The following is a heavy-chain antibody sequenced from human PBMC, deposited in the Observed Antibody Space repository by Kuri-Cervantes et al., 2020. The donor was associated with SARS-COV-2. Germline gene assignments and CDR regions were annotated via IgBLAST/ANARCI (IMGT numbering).Heavy chain of an antibody. CDR1: GGSISSYY. CDR2: IYYSGST. CDR3: ARVPPSIAAAGRWFDP. J-gene: IGHJ5*02. V-gene: IGHV4-59*01. Sequence: ESLKISCTVSGGSISSYYWSWIRQPPGKGLEWIGYIYYSGSTNYNPSLKSRVTISVDTSKNQFSLKLSSVTAADTAVYYCARVPPSIAAAGRWFDPWGQGTLVTVSS. D-gene: IGHD6-13*01.